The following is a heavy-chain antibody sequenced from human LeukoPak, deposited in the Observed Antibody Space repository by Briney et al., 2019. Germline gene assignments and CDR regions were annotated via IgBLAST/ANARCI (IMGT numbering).Heavy chain of an antibody. J-gene: IGHJ3*02. CDR1: GYTFTSYD. CDR2: MNSNSGNT. CDR3: ARGFFLPLSQHRAFDI. Sequence: ASVKVSCKASGYTFTSYDINWVRQATGQGLEWMGWMNSNSGNTGYAQKFQGRVTMTRNTSISTAYMELSSLRSEDTAVYYCARGFFLPLSQHRAFDIWGQGTMVTVSS. D-gene: IGHD2/OR15-2a*01. V-gene: IGHV1-8*01.